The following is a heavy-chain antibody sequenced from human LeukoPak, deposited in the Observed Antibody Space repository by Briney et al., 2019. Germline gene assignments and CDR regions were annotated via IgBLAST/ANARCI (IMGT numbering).Heavy chain of an antibody. V-gene: IGHV3-23*01. D-gene: IGHD6-13*01. Sequence: GGSLRLSCAASGFTFSSYAMIWVRQAPGKGLEWVSAISGSGDSTYYGDSVKGRFTISRDNSKNTLYLQMNSLRAEDTAVYYCAKTSPLDSSSWSHGDYWGQGTLVTVSS. CDR1: GFTFSSYA. CDR3: AKTSPLDSSSWSHGDY. CDR2: ISGSGDST. J-gene: IGHJ4*02.